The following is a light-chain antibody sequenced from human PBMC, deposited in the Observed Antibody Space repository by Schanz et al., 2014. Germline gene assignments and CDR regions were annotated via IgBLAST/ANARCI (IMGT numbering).Light chain of an antibody. CDR2: DAS. Sequence: ETVLTQSPGALSLSPGERATLSCRASQTVSSSYLAWYQQKPGQAPRLLIYDASNRATGIPARFSGSGSGTDFTLTISSLEPEDFAVYYCQQRNSWPRTFGGGTKVEIK. V-gene: IGKV3-11*01. CDR3: QQRNSWPRT. CDR1: QTVSSSY. J-gene: IGKJ4*01.